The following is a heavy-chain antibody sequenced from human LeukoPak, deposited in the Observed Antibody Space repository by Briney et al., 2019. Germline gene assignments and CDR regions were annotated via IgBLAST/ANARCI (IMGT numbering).Heavy chain of an antibody. V-gene: IGHV5-51*01. J-gene: IGHJ4*02. CDR3: ARHESSGWYYFDY. D-gene: IGHD6-19*01. CDR2: IYPGDSDT. CDR1: GYSFTSYW. Sequence: RGESLKISCKDSGYSFTSYWIGWVRQMPGKGLEWMGIIYPGDSDTRYSPSFQGQVTISADKSISTAYLQWSSLKASDTAMYYCARHESSGWYYFDYWGQGTLVTVSS.